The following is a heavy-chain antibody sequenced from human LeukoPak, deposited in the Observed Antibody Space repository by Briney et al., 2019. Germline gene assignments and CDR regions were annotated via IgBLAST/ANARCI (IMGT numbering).Heavy chain of an antibody. Sequence: GGSLRLSCVASGFTFSSYAMSWVRQAPGKGLEWVSAINRSGGGTFYADSVRGRLTISRDNSKNTLYLQMNSLRAEDTAVYYCAKGRDCSSISCYPNYYYMDVWGKGTTVTVSS. J-gene: IGHJ6*03. CDR1: GFTFSSYA. D-gene: IGHD2-2*01. CDR3: AKGRDCSSISCYPNYYYMDV. V-gene: IGHV3-23*01. CDR2: INRSGGGT.